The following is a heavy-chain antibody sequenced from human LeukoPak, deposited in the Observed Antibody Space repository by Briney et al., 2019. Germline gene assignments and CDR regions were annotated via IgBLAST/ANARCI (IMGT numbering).Heavy chain of an antibody. V-gene: IGHV3-21*01. Sequence: GGSLRLFCAASGFTFSSYSMIWVREARGRGLEWVSSIRRSSSYIYYADSVQGRFTISRDNAKNSLYLQMNSLRAEDTAVYYCARGWDDGGNHFRDDYWGQGTLVTVSS. CDR1: GFTFSSYS. D-gene: IGHD4-23*01. J-gene: IGHJ4*02. CDR2: IRRSSSYI. CDR3: ARGWDDGGNHFRDDY.